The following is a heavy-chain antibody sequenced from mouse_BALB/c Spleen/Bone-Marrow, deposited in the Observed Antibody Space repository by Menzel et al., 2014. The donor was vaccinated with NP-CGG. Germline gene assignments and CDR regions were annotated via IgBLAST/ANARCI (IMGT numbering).Heavy chain of an antibody. D-gene: IGHD2-5*01. CDR2: TRNKANGYTT. J-gene: IGHJ1*01. CDR3: ARDTTSNIYWYFDV. Sequence: EVQLVESGGGLVQPGGSLRLSCAISGFTFTDYYMSWVRQPPGKALEWLGFTRNKANGYTTEYSTSVKGRSTISRDNSQSILYLQMNTLRAEDSATYYCARDTTSNIYWYFDVWGAGTTVTVSS. CDR1: GFTFTDYY. V-gene: IGHV7-3*02.